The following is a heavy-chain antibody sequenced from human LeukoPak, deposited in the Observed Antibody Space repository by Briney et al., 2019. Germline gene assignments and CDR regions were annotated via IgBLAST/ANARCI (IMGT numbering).Heavy chain of an antibody. CDR3: ARVRYSGYSYDY. CDR2: INSDGSST. CDR1: GFTFSSYW. D-gene: IGHD5-18*01. J-gene: IGHJ4*02. V-gene: IGHV3-74*01. Sequence: GGSLRLSCAASGFTFSSYWMHWVRQAPGKGLVWVSRINSDGSSTSYADSVKGRFTISRDNAKNTLYLQMNSLRAEDTPVYYCARVRYSGYSYDYWGQGTLVTVSS.